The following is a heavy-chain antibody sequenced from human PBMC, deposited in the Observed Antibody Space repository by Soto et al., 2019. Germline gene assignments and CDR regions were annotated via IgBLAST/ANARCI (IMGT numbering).Heavy chain of an antibody. Sequence: QVQLVESGGGLVKPGGSLRLSCAASGFTFSDHYMSWIRQAPGKGLEWISYISSSGSTIYYTDSVKGRFTISRDNAKNSRYLQMNSLRAEDTAVYYCARDRLESRWLGLGYWGQGTVVTVSS. V-gene: IGHV3-11*01. CDR2: ISSSGSTI. CDR1: GFTFSDHY. J-gene: IGHJ4*02. D-gene: IGHD6-19*01. CDR3: ARDRLESRWLGLGY.